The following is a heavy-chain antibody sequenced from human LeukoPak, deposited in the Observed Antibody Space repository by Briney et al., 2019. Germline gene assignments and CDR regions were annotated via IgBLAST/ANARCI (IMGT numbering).Heavy chain of an antibody. D-gene: IGHD3-10*01. CDR1: GGSFSGYY. J-gene: IGHJ4*02. CDR3: ARGPLLYGSGSYYREKSLDDY. V-gene: IGHV4-34*01. CDR2: INHSGST. Sequence: SETLSLTCAVYGGSFSGYYWSWIRQPPGKGLEWIGEINHSGSTNYNPSLKSRVTISVDTSKNQFSLKLSSVTAADTAVYYCARGPLLYGSGSYYREKSLDDYWGQGTLVTVSS.